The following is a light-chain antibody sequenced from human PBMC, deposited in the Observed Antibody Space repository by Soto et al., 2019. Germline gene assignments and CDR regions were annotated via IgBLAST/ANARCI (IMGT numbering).Light chain of an antibody. CDR2: KAS. V-gene: IGKV1-5*03. CDR3: QQYDSYSRT. Sequence: IQLTQSPSTLSASVGDRVSITCRASQGISRCLAWYQHKPGKAPNLLIYKASVLESGVPSRFSGSGSGTEFTLTITSLQPDDFATYYCQQYDSYSRTFGQGTKVEI. CDR1: QGISRC. J-gene: IGKJ1*01.